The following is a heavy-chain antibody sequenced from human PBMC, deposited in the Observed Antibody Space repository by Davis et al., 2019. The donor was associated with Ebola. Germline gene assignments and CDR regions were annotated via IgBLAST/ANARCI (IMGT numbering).Heavy chain of an antibody. CDR3: AGEVRGGYEFDY. J-gene: IGHJ4*02. D-gene: IGHD5-12*01. V-gene: IGHV3-21*01. Sequence: WGSLRLSCAASGFTFSSYSMNWVRHAPGKGLQWVSSISSSSSYIYYADSVKGRFTISRDNAKNSLYLQMNSLRDEDTAVYYCAGEVRGGYEFDYRGQGTLVTVSS. CDR1: GFTFSSYS. CDR2: ISSSSSYI.